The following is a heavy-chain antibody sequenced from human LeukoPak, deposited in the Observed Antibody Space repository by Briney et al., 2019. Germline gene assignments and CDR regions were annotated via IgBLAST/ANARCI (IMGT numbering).Heavy chain of an antibody. V-gene: IGHV3-30*04. CDR2: ISYDGSNK. D-gene: IGHD6-13*01. CDR1: GFTFSSYA. Sequence: GGSLRLSCAASGFTFSSYAMHWVRQAPGKGLEWVAVISYDGSNKYYADSVKGRFTISRDNSKNTLYLQMNSLRAEDTAVYYCAKGKAGIAHYMDVWGKGTTVTISS. J-gene: IGHJ6*03. CDR3: AKGKAGIAHYMDV.